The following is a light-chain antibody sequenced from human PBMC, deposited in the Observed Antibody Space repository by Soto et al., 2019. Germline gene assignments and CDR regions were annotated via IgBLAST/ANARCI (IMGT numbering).Light chain of an antibody. Sequence: EIVLTQSPGTLSMSPGERATLSCGASQTVSGSYLAWYQQKPGQAPRLLIHGATNRATGIPDRFSGSRSGTDISLTISRLESEDYAVYYCQQYGSSPFTFGLGTKVEIK. CDR2: GAT. CDR1: QTVSGSY. J-gene: IGKJ3*01. CDR3: QQYGSSPFT. V-gene: IGKV3-20*01.